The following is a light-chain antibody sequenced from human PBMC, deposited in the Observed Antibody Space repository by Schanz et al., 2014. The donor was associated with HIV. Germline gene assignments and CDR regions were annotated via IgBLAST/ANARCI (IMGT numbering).Light chain of an antibody. J-gene: IGKJ4*01. CDR2: GAS. CDR1: QTVSSNS. V-gene: IGKV3-20*01. Sequence: EIVLTQSPVILSLSPGERATLSCRASQTVSSNSLGWYQQKRGQVPRLLIYGASNRATGIPDRFSGSESGTDFTLTISRVEPEDFAVYYCQQYGGSPLTFGGGTKVEMK. CDR3: QQYGGSPLT.